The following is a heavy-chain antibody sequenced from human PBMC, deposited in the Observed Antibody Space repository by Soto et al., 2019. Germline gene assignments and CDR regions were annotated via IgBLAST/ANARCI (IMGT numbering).Heavy chain of an antibody. D-gene: IGHD2-15*01. J-gene: IGHJ5*02. Sequence: GGSLRLSCAASGFTFSSYWMSWVRQAPGKGLEWVANIKQDGSEKYYVDSVKDRFTISRDNAKNSLYLQMNSLRAEDTAVYYCARLVGYCSGGSCENWFDPWGQGTLVTVSS. CDR1: GFTFSSYW. CDR3: ARLVGYCSGGSCENWFDP. V-gene: IGHV3-7*01. CDR2: IKQDGSEK.